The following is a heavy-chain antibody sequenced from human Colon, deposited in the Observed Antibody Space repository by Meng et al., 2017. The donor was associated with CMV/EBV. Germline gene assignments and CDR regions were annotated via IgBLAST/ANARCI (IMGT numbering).Heavy chain of an antibody. CDR3: ARDNRRRRFDY. CDR2: IYHNGVT. Sequence: GSLRLSCTVSGYPISSYYRSWIRQSPGTGLEWIGHIYHNGVTNYYPSLKSRVTISLDTSKNQHSLKLSSVTAADTAVYFCARDNRRRRFDYWGQGTLVTVSS. CDR1: GYPISSYY. J-gene: IGHJ4*02. V-gene: IGHV4-59*01.